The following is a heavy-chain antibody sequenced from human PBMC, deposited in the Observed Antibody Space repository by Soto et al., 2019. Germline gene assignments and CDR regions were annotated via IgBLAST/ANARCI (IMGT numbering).Heavy chain of an antibody. CDR1: GFTFISSG. Sequence: PWGSLRLSCAASGFTFISSGIHFFRHAPFKWLEWVAVISFHGSLIYYSDSVKGRFTISRDNSKNTLYLQMSSLRAEDTAVYYCAKDSSTYYYGSASDSWGQGTLVTVSS. J-gene: IGHJ4*02. D-gene: IGHD3-10*01. V-gene: IGHV3-30*18. CDR2: ISFHGSLI. CDR3: AKDSSTYYYGSASDS.